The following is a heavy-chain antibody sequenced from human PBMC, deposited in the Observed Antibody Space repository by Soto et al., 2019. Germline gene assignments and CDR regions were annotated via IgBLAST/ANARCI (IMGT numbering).Heavy chain of an antibody. CDR1: GGSISSYY. Sequence: PSETLSLTCTVSGGSISSYYWSWIRQPPGKGLEWIGYIYYRGSPNYSPSLDSRVLISDDTSKHQFSLKLSSVTAADTAIYYCGGGRDDYNVWYSDPGGRGTLATVAS. CDR3: GGGRDDYNVWYSDP. V-gene: IGHV4-59*01. D-gene: IGHD4-4*01. CDR2: IYYRGSP. J-gene: IGHJ2*01.